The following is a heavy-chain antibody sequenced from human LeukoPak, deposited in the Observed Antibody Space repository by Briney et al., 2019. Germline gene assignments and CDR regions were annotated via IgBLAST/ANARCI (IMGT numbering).Heavy chain of an antibody. CDR1: GGTFSSYA. Sequence: SVKVSCKASGGTFSSYAISWVRQAPGQGLEWMGGIIPIFGTANYAQKFQGRVTMTRDTSTSTVYMELSSLRSEDTAVYYCARSYVWGSYRIDYWGQGTLVTVSS. V-gene: IGHV1-69*05. J-gene: IGHJ4*02. CDR2: IIPIFGTA. D-gene: IGHD3-16*02. CDR3: ARSYVWGSYRIDY.